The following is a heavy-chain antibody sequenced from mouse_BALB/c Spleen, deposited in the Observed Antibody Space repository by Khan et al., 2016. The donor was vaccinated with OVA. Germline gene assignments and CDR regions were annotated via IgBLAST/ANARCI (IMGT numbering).Heavy chain of an antibody. D-gene: IGHD2-9*01. Sequence: EVELVESGGDLVKPGGSLKLSCAASGFNFSSYGMSWVRQTPDKRLEWVASISRGGGYTYYADSVKGRFTISRDNAKNTLYLQMSSLKSEDTAMCYCTRAYYGNDYYAMDNWGQGTSVTVSS. CDR2: ISRGGGYT. CDR1: GFNFSSYG. CDR3: TRAYYGNDYYAMDN. V-gene: IGHV5-6*01. J-gene: IGHJ4*01.